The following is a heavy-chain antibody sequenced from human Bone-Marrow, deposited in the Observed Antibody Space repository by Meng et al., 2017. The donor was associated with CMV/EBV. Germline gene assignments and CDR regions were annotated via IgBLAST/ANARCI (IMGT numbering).Heavy chain of an antibody. CDR3: AREEGDF. CDR1: GFTFSSHA. J-gene: IGHJ4*02. Sequence: GGSLRLSCAASGFTFSSHAVHWVRQAPGKGLEWIANIKQDGSETYYEDSVKGRFTISRDNTKNSLYLQMNSLRVDDTAVYYCAREEGDFWGQGTLVTVSS. V-gene: IGHV3-7*01. D-gene: IGHD3-3*01. CDR2: IKQDGSET.